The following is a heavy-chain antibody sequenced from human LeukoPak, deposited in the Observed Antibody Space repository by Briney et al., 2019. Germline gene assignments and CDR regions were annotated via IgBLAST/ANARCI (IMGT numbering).Heavy chain of an antibody. Sequence: ASVKVSCKASGYTFTSYDINWERQATGQGLEWMGWMNPNSGNTGYAQKFQGRVTMTRNTSISTAYMELSSLRSEDTAVYYCARRTMWDTNGWLSPDYWGQGTLVTVSS. D-gene: IGHD6-19*01. CDR3: ARRTMWDTNGWLSPDY. CDR1: GYTFTSYD. J-gene: IGHJ4*02. CDR2: MNPNSGNT. V-gene: IGHV1-8*01.